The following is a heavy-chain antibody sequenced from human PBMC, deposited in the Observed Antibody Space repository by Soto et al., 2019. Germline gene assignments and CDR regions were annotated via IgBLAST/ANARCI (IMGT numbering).Heavy chain of an antibody. CDR2: IYYRGST. CDR1: GGSISSGDYY. Sequence: QVQLQESGPGLVKPSQTLSLTCTVSGGSISSGDYYWSWIRQPPGKGLEWFGFIYYRGSTYYNPSLKSRVTGSVDTSKNQFSLKRSSVTAADTAVYYCARATMGDYVQGSPPFDYWGQGTLVTVSS. D-gene: IGHD4-17*01. CDR3: ARATMGDYVQGSPPFDY. J-gene: IGHJ4*02. V-gene: IGHV4-30-4*01.